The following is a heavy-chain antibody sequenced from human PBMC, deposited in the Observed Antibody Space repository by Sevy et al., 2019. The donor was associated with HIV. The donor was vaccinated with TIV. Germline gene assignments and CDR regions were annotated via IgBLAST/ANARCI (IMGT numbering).Heavy chain of an antibody. CDR1: NDSVSSGLYY. Sequence: SETLSLTCTVSNDSVSSGLYYWSWIRQPAGKGLEWIGRIFTTGTTNYHPSLKRRVTISIDTSKNQFSLKLTSVTATDAAVYYCARELRGYGGYDPYYYYYYMDVWGKGTRVTVSS. D-gene: IGHD5-12*01. V-gene: IGHV4-61*02. J-gene: IGHJ6*03. CDR3: ARELRGYGGYDPYYYYYYMDV. CDR2: IFTTGTT.